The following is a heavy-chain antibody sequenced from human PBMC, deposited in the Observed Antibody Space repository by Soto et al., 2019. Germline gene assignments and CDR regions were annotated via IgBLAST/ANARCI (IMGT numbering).Heavy chain of an antibody. CDR2: ISAYNGNT. Sequence: ASVKVSSKASGYTFTSYGISWVRQAPGQGLEWMGWISAYNGNTNYAQKLQGRVTMTTDTSTSTAYMELRSLRSDDTAVYYCARDVMTTVTSYWFDPWGQGTLVTVSS. CDR3: ARDVMTTVTSYWFDP. V-gene: IGHV1-18*01. J-gene: IGHJ5*02. D-gene: IGHD4-17*01. CDR1: GYTFTSYG.